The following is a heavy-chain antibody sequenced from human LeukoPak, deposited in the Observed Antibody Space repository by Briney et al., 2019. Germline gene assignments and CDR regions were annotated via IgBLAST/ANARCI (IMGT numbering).Heavy chain of an antibody. J-gene: IGHJ4*02. V-gene: IGHV3-64*01. CDR1: GFTFSSYS. CDR3: ARDQQGVDGVKFYYFDY. CDR2: ISSNGGST. Sequence: PGGSLRLSCAASGFTFSSYSMHWVRQAPGKGLEYVSAISSNGGSTYYANSVKARFTISRDNSRNTLYLQMGSLRAEDMAVYYCARDQQGVDGVKFYYFDYWGQGTLVTVSS. D-gene: IGHD6-19*01.